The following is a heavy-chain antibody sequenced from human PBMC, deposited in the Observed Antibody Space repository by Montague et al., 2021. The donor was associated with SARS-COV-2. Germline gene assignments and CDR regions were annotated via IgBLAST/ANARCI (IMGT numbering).Heavy chain of an antibody. CDR3: ARDRRFSEWNPYYMDV. CDR2: IGVSDTYI. Sequence: SLRLSCAASGFTFSSYSMNWVRQAPGKGLEWVSSIGVSDTYIYYADSVKGRFTISRDNGKNSLCLQMNSLRAEDTAVYYCARDRRFSEWNPYYMDVWGKGTTVTVSS. CDR1: GFTFSSYS. V-gene: IGHV3-21*01. D-gene: IGHD3-3*01. J-gene: IGHJ6*03.